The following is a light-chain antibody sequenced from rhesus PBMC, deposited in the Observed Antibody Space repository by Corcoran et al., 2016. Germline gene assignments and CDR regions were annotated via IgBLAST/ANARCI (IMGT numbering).Light chain of an antibody. CDR1: QGISSY. CDR3: QHGNSNPLT. CDR2: YAN. V-gene: IGKV1-32*02. Sequence: DIQMSQSPSSLSASVGDRVTITCRASQGISSYLKWYQQKPGKASKLLIYYANSLASGVPSRFRGSGSGTDFTLTISRLQTEDFPTYYCQHGNSNPLTFGGGTKVALK. J-gene: IGKJ4*01.